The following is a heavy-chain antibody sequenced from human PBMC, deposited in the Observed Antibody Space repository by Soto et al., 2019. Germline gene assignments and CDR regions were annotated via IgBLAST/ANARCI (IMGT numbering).Heavy chain of an antibody. Sequence: ASETLSLTCTVSGDSVSSGSYYWTWIRQSPGKRPEWIGCLYNRGNTNYNPALKSRSTISVDTSKNQFSLRLSSVTAADTAVYFCARDNGYSYGYFDYWGPGTLVTVSS. D-gene: IGHD5-18*01. CDR1: GDSVSSGSYY. J-gene: IGHJ4*02. CDR2: LYNRGNT. CDR3: ARDNGYSYGYFDY. V-gene: IGHV4-61*01.